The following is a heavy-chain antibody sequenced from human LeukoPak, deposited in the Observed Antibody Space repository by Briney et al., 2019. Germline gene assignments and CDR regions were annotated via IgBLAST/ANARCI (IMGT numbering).Heavy chain of an antibody. CDR2: IYYSGST. CDR3: ARTVGVTTRRVYWYFDL. Sequence: SETLSLTCTVSGGSISSYYWSWIRQPPGKGLEWIGYIYYSGSTYYNPSLKSRVTISVDTSKNQFSLKLSSVTAADTAVYYCARTVGVTTRRVYWYFDLWGRGTLVTVSS. J-gene: IGHJ2*01. V-gene: IGHV4-59*12. CDR1: GGSISSYY. D-gene: IGHD2-21*02.